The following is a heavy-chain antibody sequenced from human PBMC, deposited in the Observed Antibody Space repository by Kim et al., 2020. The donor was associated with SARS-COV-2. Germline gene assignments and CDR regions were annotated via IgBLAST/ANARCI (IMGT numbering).Heavy chain of an antibody. D-gene: IGHD1-26*01. Sequence: GGSLRLSCAASEFTFSRYSMNWVRQAPGKGLEWVSIISSNSDYIYYADSVVGRSTTSSDNPNTPLFLQINSLSADDTAMYYFARVLSLCRPWGFYYCGPG. CDR3: ARVLSLCRPWGFYY. V-gene: IGHV3-21*01. J-gene: IGHJ4*02. CDR2: ISSNSDYI. CDR1: EFTFSRYS.